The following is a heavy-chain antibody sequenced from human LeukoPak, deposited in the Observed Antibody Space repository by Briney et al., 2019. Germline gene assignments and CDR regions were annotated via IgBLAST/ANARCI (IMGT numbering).Heavy chain of an antibody. CDR1: GFTFSSYS. J-gene: IGHJ4*02. CDR3: AREDIVATWHHPIDY. CDR2: ISSSSSYI. D-gene: IGHD5-12*01. V-gene: IGHV3-21*01. Sequence: GGSLRLFCAASGFTFSSYSMKWVRQAPGKGREWVSSISSSSSYIYYADSVKGRFTISRDNAKNSLYLQMNSLRAEDTAVYYCAREDIVATWHHPIDYWGQGTLVTVSS.